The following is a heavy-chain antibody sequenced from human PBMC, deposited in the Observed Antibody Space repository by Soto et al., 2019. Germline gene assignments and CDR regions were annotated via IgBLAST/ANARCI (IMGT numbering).Heavy chain of an antibody. Sequence: QVELEESGGGVVQPGRSLRLSCAASGFTLSSYGMHWVRQAPGMGLEWVAGISHDGRYPYYTDSQMGRFTVSRDNPRNTVSQQMNSLRDDDTAVYLCAEASVKHQHYYILGMDAWGQGTTVTVSS. V-gene: IGHV3-30*18. CDR2: ISHDGRYP. D-gene: IGHD3-22*01. J-gene: IGHJ6*02. CDR1: GFTLSSYG. CDR3: AEASVKHQHYYILGMDA.